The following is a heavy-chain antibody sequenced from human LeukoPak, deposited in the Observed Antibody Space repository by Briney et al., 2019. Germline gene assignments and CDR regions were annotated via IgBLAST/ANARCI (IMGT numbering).Heavy chain of an antibody. CDR3: AKVGGAGSHYIIDY. Sequence: GGSLRLSCAASGFTFSSYAMGWVRQVPGSGLEWVSVISGGSGSIYYADSVKGRFTISRDNSKNTLYLQMNSLRAEDTAVHYCAKVGGAGSHYIIDYWGQGTLVTVSS. CDR2: ISGGSGSI. CDR1: GFTFSSYA. J-gene: IGHJ4*02. V-gene: IGHV3-23*01. D-gene: IGHD1-26*01.